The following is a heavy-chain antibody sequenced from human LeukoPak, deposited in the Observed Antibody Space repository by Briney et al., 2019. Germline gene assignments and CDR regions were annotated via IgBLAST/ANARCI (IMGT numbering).Heavy chain of an antibody. CDR3: ARSVAWGSGGHYHDC. J-gene: IGHJ4*02. CDR2: ITGNGGST. D-gene: IGHD3-22*01. V-gene: IGHV3-64*02. CDR1: GFTFSNYG. Sequence: PGGSLRLSCAASGFTFSNYGMHWVRQAPGQGLEYVSAITGNGGSTFYADSVKGRFTISRDNSKNTLYLQMGSLRAEDTAVYYCARSVAWGSGGHYHDCWGQGTLVTVSS.